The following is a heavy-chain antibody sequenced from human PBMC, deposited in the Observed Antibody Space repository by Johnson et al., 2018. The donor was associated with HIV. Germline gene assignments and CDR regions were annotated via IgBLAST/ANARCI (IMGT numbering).Heavy chain of an antibody. V-gene: IGHV3-20*04. Sequence: VQLVESGGGLVQPGGSLRLSCAASGFTFDDYGMSWVRQAPGKGLEWVSGINWNGGSTGYADSVKGRFTISRDNAKNSLYLQMNSLRAEDTAVYYCVREYYYDSSGTPVFDIWGQGTMVTVSS. CDR2: INWNGGST. J-gene: IGHJ3*02. CDR3: VREYYYDSSGTPVFDI. CDR1: GFTFDDYG. D-gene: IGHD3-22*01.